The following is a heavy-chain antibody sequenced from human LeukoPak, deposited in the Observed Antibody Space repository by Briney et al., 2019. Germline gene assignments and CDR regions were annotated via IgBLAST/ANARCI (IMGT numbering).Heavy chain of an antibody. Sequence: GSLRLSCAASGFTVSSNYMSWIRQPPGKGLEWIGEINHSGSTNYNPSLKSRVTISVDTSKNQFSLKLSSVTAADTAVYYCAFRGWTFDYWGQGTLVTVSS. CDR3: AFRGWTFDY. D-gene: IGHD6-19*01. CDR1: GFTVSSNY. J-gene: IGHJ4*02. V-gene: IGHV4-34*08. CDR2: INHSGST.